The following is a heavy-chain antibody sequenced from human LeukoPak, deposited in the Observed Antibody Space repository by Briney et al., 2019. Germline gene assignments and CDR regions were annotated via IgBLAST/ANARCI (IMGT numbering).Heavy chain of an antibody. CDR1: GGSISSYY. CDR3: ARSPRAAAGLFDY. Sequence: PSETLSLTCTVSGGSISSYYWSWIRQPPGKGLEWIGYIYYSGSTNYNPSLKSRVTISVDTSKNQFSLKLSSVTAADTAVYYCARSPRAAAGLFDYWGQGTLVTVSS. CDR2: IYYSGST. J-gene: IGHJ4*02. V-gene: IGHV4-59*08. D-gene: IGHD6-13*01.